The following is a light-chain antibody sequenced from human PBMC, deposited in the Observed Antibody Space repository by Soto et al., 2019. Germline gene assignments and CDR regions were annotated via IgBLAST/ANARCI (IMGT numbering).Light chain of an antibody. CDR1: SSDVGGYKY. V-gene: IGLV2-14*01. CDR2: EVS. J-gene: IGLJ2*01. Sequence: QSVLTQPASVSGSPGQSITISCTGTSSDVGGYKYVSWYQQHPHKAPKLIIFEVSNRPSGISSRFSGSKSGNTASLTISGLQAEDEADYYCASYTSSSTSVIFGRGTQLTVL. CDR3: ASYTSSSTSVI.